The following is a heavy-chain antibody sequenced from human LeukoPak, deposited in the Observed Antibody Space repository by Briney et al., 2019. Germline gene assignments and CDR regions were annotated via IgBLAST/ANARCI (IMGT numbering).Heavy chain of an antibody. J-gene: IGHJ4*02. D-gene: IGHD3-3*01. V-gene: IGHV3-49*03. CDR1: GFTFGDYA. Sequence: GGSLRLSCIASGFTFGDYAMSWFRQAPGKGLEWVGFIRSKAYGGTTEYAASVKGRFTISRDDSKSIAYLQMNSLKTDDTAVYYCTRDGLGDFWSGYSSFDYWGQGTLVTVSS. CDR2: IRSKAYGGTT. CDR3: TRDGLGDFWSGYSSFDY.